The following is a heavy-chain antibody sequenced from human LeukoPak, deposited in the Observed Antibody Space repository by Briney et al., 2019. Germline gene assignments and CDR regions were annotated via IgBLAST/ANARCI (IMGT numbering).Heavy chain of an antibody. CDR3: AKMKYYDSSI. CDR1: GFTFSNYL. J-gene: IGHJ3*02. Sequence: GGSLGLSCAASGFTFSNYLMGWVRQAPGKGREWVSAISGSGGSTYYADSVKGRFTISRDNSKNTLHLQMNSPRAEDTAVYYCAKMKYYDSSIWGPGTMVTVSS. D-gene: IGHD3-22*01. V-gene: IGHV3-23*01. CDR2: ISGSGGST.